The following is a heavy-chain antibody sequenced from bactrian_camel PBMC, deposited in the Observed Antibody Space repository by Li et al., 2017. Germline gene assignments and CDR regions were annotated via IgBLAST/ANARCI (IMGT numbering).Heavy chain of an antibody. Sequence: ESGGGLVQPGGSLRLSCAASGFTFSSYCMGWFRQAPGNEREAVATIDRDGYTSYAESVEGRFTISQDDTKNTLYLQMNSLKSEDTAMYYCLASRPWYRECSARIQIAFTYWGQGTQVTVS. CDR2: IDRDGYT. D-gene: IGHD6*01. CDR3: LASRPWYRECSARIQIAFTY. V-gene: IGHV3S67*01. CDR1: GFTFSSYC. J-gene: IGHJ4*01.